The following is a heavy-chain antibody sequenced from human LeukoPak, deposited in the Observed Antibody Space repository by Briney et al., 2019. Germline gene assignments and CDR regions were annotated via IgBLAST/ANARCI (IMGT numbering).Heavy chain of an antibody. Sequence: GASVKVSCKASGFTLTDYIHWVRQDPSPGLKWMGWIKPNSGDTDYAQKIQGRVTMTRHTSISTVHVELSSLRSDDTAVYYCARADSVPAGDYHYLYMDVWGKGTTVTVSS. J-gene: IGHJ6*03. CDR2: IKPNSGDT. CDR1: GFTLTDY. CDR3: ARADSVPAGDYHYLYMDV. D-gene: IGHD2-2*01. V-gene: IGHV1-2*02.